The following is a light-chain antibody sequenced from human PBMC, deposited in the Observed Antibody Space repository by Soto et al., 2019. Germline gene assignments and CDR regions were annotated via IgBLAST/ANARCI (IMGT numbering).Light chain of an antibody. CDR2: NAS. CDR1: KTLVSW. V-gene: IGKV1-5*01. J-gene: IGKJ2*01. Sequence: ITQFPPPLFESEGKKVPTPCRASKTLVSWLAWYQHKPGKAPKLLIYNASILDSGVPSRFRGSGSGTEFTLTISGLQPDDFATYYCQQYKTYYTFGQGTKLEIK. CDR3: QQYKTYYT.